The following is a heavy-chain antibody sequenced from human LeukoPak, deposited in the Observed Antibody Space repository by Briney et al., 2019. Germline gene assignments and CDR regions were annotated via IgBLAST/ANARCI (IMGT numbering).Heavy chain of an antibody. J-gene: IGHJ2*01. Sequence: SETLSLTCTVSGGSISSYYWSWIRQPPGKGLEWIGYIYYSGSTNYNPSLKSRVTISVDTSKNQFSLKLSSVTAADTAVYYCARDRAAAGYLFDLWGRGTLVTVSS. D-gene: IGHD6-13*01. CDR1: GGSISSYY. CDR3: ARDRAAAGYLFDL. V-gene: IGHV4-59*01. CDR2: IYYSGST.